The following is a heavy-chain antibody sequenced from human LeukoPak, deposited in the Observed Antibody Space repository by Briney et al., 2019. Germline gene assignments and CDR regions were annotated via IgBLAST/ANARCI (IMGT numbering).Heavy chain of an antibody. V-gene: IGHV4-39*01. D-gene: IGHD6-19*01. Sequence: PSETLSLTCTVSGGSISSSSYYWGWIRQPPGKGLEWIGSIYYSGSTYYNPSLKSRVTISVDTSKNQFSLKLSSVTAADTAVYYCARIEHSSGWYCFDYWGQGTLVTVSS. CDR1: GGSISSSSYY. CDR2: IYYSGST. CDR3: ARIEHSSGWYCFDY. J-gene: IGHJ4*02.